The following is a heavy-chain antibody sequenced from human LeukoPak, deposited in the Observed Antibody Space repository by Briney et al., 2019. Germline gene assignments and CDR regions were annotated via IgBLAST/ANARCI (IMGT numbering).Heavy chain of an antibody. J-gene: IGHJ4*02. D-gene: IGHD2-21*01. CDR1: GFTFNNYA. CDR3: AKGSATSRPYYFDN. V-gene: IGHV3-23*01. CDR2: ITGRGDDT. Sequence: PGGSLRLSCVASGFTFNNYAMAWVRQTPEKGLEWVSAITGRGDDTFHADSVKGRFTISRDNSKNALYLQMNSLRDDDTAVYFCAKGSATSRPYYFDNWGQGTLVTVSS.